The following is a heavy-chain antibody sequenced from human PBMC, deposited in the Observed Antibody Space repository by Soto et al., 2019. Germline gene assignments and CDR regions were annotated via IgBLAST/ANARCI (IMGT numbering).Heavy chain of an antibody. CDR3: ARGMVVPAATLAGSGDYYYYYYMDV. Sequence: GASVKVSCKASGYTFTSYGISWVRQAPGQGLEWMGWISAYNGNTNYAQKLQGRVTMTTDTSTSTAYMELRSLRSDDTAVYYCARGMVVPAATLAGSGDYYYYYYMDVWGKGTTVTVSS. D-gene: IGHD2-2*01. CDR1: GYTFTSYG. V-gene: IGHV1-18*01. CDR2: ISAYNGNT. J-gene: IGHJ6*03.